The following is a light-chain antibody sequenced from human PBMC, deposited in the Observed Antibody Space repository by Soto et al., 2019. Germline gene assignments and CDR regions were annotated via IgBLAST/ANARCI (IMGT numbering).Light chain of an antibody. Sequence: DIQMTQSPSTLSASVGDRVTITCRASQSISSWLAWYQQKPGKAPKLLIYKASSLESGVPSRFSGSGSGTEFTLTISSPQPDDFATYYRQQYNSYSYTFGQGTKLEIK. CDR1: QSISSW. J-gene: IGKJ2*01. CDR2: KAS. V-gene: IGKV1-5*03. CDR3: QQYNSYSYT.